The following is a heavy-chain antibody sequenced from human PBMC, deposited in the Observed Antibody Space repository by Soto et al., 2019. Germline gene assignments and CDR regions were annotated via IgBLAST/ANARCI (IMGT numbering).Heavy chain of an antibody. CDR3: AKALQYSSSRDYFYYGMDV. CDR2: ISYDGSNK. J-gene: IGHJ6*02. Sequence: AGGSLRLACAASGFTFSTYGMHWVRQAPGKGLEWVAVISYDGSNKYYADSVKGRFTISRDNSKNTLYLQMNSLRADDTAVFYCAKALQYSSSRDYFYYGMDVWGQGTTVTVSS. D-gene: IGHD6-6*01. CDR1: GFTFSTYG. V-gene: IGHV3-30*18.